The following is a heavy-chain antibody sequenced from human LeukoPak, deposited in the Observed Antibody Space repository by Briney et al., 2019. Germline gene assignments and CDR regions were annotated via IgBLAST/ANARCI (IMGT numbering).Heavy chain of an antibody. J-gene: IGHJ3*02. D-gene: IGHD3-10*01. CDR3: AREVGQVSVRGDQDI. Sequence: GASVKVSCKASGYTFTGYYIHWVRQAPGQGLEWMAWISPNSGATNYAQKFQGRVTITADKSTSTAYMELSSLRSEDTAVYYCAREVGQVSVRGDQDIWGQGTMVTVSS. CDR2: ISPNSGAT. V-gene: IGHV1-2*02. CDR1: GYTFTGYY.